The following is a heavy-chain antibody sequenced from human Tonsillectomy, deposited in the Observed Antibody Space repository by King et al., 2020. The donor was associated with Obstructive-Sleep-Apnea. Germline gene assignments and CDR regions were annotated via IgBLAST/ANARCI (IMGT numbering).Heavy chain of an antibody. Sequence: QLVQSGAEVKKPGASVKVSCKASGYTFTSYAMHWVRQAPGQRLEWMGWISAGNGNTKYSQRFQGRLTITRDTSASTAYMELSSLRSEDTAVYYCARESGRTSTSLGDLYYYYGMDVWGQGTTVTVSS. J-gene: IGHJ6*02. CDR3: ARESGRTSTSLGDLYYYYGMDV. CDR1: GYTFTSYA. V-gene: IGHV1-3*01. D-gene: IGHD3-16*01. CDR2: ISAGNGNT.